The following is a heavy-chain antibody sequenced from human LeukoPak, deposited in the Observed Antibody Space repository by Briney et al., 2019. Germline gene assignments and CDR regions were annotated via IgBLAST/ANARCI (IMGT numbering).Heavy chain of an antibody. V-gene: IGHV4-31*03. CDR1: GGSISSGGYY. J-gene: IGHJ4*02. Sequence: PSQTLSLTCTVSGGSISSGGYYWSWIRQHPGKGLEWIGYIYYSGSTYYNPSLKSRVTISVDTSKNQFSLKLSSVTAADTAVYYCARGGNYYDSSPLDYWGQGTLVTVSS. CDR2: IYYSGST. D-gene: IGHD3-22*01. CDR3: ARGGNYYDSSPLDY.